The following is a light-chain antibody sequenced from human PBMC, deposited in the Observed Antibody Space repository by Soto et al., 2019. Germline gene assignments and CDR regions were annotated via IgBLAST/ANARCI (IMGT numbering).Light chain of an antibody. V-gene: IGKV3-20*01. CDR1: QSVTSNH. Sequence: EIVLTQSPGTLSLSPGERAILSCRASQSVTSNHLAWYQQKPGQAPRLLMYGASNRATGFPDRFSGCGSGTYFTLTISRLGAEDFAVYYCHQYALSCTFGQGTKVEIK. CDR2: GAS. CDR3: HQYALSCT. J-gene: IGKJ1*01.